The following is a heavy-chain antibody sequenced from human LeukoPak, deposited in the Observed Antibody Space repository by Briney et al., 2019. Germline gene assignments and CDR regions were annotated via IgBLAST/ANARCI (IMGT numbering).Heavy chain of an antibody. V-gene: IGHV4-30-4*01. J-gene: IGHJ4*02. Sequence: SETLSLTCIVSGGSISSGEYYWSWIRQPPGKGLEWIGYFSYTGSTYYNPSLKSRVSISVDTSKNQFSLRLMSVTAADTAVYHCARALNENSYAFDSWGQGTLVTVSS. CDR3: ARALNENSYAFDS. CDR1: GGSISSGEYY. D-gene: IGHD5-18*01. CDR2: FSYTGST.